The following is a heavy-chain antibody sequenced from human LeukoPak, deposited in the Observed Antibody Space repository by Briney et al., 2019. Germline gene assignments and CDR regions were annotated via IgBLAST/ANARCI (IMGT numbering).Heavy chain of an antibody. J-gene: IGHJ4*02. CDR3: ARDKSVDFWSGYYTLFDY. D-gene: IGHD3-3*01. CDR1: GGSISSYY. V-gene: IGHV4-4*07. CDR2: IYTSGST. Sequence: SETLSLTCTVSGGSISSYYWSWIRQPAGKGLEWIRRIYTSGSTNYNPSLKSRVTMSVDTSKNQFSLKLSSVTAADTAVYYCARDKSVDFWSGYYTLFDYWGQGTLVTVSS.